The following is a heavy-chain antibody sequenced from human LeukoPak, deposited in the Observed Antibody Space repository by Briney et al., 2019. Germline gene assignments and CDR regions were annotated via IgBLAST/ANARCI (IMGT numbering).Heavy chain of an antibody. D-gene: IGHD3-3*01. CDR1: GYTFTGYY. V-gene: IGHV1-2*02. Sequence: GASVKVSCKASGYTFTGYYMHWVRQAPGQGLEWMGWINPNSGGTNYAQNFQGRVTMTRDTSISTAYMELSRLRSDDTAVYYCAREPITIFGVITPHDAFDIWGQGTMVTVSS. CDR2: INPNSGGT. J-gene: IGHJ3*02. CDR3: AREPITIFGVITPHDAFDI.